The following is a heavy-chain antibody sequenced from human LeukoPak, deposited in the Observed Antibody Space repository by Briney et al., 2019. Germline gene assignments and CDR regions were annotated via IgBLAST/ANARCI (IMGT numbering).Heavy chain of an antibody. CDR2: ISHSGST. J-gene: IGHJ4*02. CDR1: GGSISSSSYF. CDR3: ARRITGTTSDSFDY. V-gene: IGHV4-39*01. Sequence: SETLSLTCTVFGGSISSSSYFWGWIRQPAGKGLEWIGSISHSGSTYYDPSLKSRITISVDTSKNQLSLKVRSVTAADTAVYYCARRITGTTSDSFDYWGQGILVTVSS. D-gene: IGHD1-20*01.